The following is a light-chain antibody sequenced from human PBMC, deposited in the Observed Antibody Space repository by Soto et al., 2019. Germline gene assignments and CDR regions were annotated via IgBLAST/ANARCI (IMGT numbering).Light chain of an antibody. CDR1: SSDVGGYNY. J-gene: IGLJ1*01. V-gene: IGLV2-8*01. CDR3: SSYAGSNNLFV. CDR2: EVS. Sequence: SALPQPPSASGSPGQSVTISCTGTSSDVGGYNYVSWYQQHPGKAPKLMIYEVSKRPSGVPDRFSGSKSGNTASLTVSGLQAEDEADYYCSSYAGSNNLFVFGTGTRSPS.